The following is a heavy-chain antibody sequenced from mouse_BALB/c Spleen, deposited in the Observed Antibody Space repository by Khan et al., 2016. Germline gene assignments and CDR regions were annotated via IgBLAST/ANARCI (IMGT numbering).Heavy chain of an antibody. CDR3: ARPEAYGNYYAMDY. CDR2: INPDSSTT. V-gene: IGHV4-1*02. D-gene: IGHD2-10*02. CDR1: GFDFSRYW. J-gene: IGHJ4*01. Sequence: EVKLLESGGGLVQPGGSLKLSCAASGFDFSRYWMSWVRQAPGKGLEWIGEINPDSSTTNYTQSLEDKFIISRDNAHNTLYLQMSKLRSEDTALDYCARPEAYGNYYAMDYWGQGTSVTVSS.